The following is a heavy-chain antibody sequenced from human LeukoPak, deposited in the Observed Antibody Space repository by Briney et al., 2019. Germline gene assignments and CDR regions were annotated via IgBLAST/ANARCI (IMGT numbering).Heavy chain of an antibody. J-gene: IGHJ6*02. D-gene: IGHD6-19*01. CDR3: ARDPTYSSGWYDTYYYYYGMDV. V-gene: IGHV1-18*01. CDR1: GYTFTSYG. CDR2: ISAYNGNT. Sequence: ASVKVSCKASGYTFTSYGISWVQQAPGQGLEWMGWISAYNGNTNYAQKLQGRVTMTTDTSTSTAYMELRSLRSDDTAVYYCARDPTYSSGWYDTYYYYYGMDVWGQGTTVTVSS.